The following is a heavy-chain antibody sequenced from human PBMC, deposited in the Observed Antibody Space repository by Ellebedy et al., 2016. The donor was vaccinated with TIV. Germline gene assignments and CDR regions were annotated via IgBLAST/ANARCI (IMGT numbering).Heavy chain of an antibody. CDR1: GFTVSSNY. CDR2: IYSCGAT. V-gene: IGHV3-66*01. CDR3: ARKYIYGFD. D-gene: IGHD5-18*01. Sequence: PGGSLRLSCAASGFTVSSNYMSWVRQAPGKGLEWVSVIYSCGATSYADSVKGRFTISRDNSKNTLYLQMNSLRVEDTAVYYCARKYIYGFDWGQGTLVTVSS. J-gene: IGHJ4*02.